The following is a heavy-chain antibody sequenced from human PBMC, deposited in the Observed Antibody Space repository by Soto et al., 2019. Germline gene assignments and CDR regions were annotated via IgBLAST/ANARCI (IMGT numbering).Heavy chain of an antibody. CDR3: AGDNGSESDY. V-gene: IGHV1-18*01. CDR1: GYTFTSYG. CDR2: ISAYNGNT. Sequence: QVQLVQSGAEVKKPGASVKVSCKASGYTFTSYGISWVRQAPGQGLEWMGWISAYNGNTNYAQKLQGRVTMTTDTPTSTAYRELGSLSFNDTAVYYWAGDNGSESDYWGQGPLVPVPS. D-gene: IGHD5-12*01. J-gene: IGHJ4*02.